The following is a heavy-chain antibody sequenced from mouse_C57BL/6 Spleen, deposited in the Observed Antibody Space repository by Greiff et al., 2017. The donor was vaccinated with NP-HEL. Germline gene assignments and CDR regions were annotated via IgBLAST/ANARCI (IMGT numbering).Heavy chain of an antibody. CDR3: ARGVIQSWFAY. J-gene: IGHJ3*01. D-gene: IGHD2-1*01. Sequence: EVQLQQSGAELVRPGASVKLSCTASGFNFKDDYMHWVKQRPEQGLEWIGWIDPENGDIEYASKFQGRATITADTSSNTAYLQLSSLTSENTAVYYCARGVIQSWFAYWGQGTLVTVSA. CDR2: IDPENGDI. V-gene: IGHV14-4*01. CDR1: GFNFKDDY.